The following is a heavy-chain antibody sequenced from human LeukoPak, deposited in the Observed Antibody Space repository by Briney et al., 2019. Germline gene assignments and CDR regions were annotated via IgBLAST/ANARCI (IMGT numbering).Heavy chain of an antibody. CDR2: ISWNSGSI. J-gene: IGHJ4*02. CDR1: GFTFDDYA. D-gene: IGHD3-9*01. Sequence: GGSLRLSCAASGFTFDDYAMHWVRQAPGKGLEWVSGISWNSGSIGYADSVKGRFTISRDNAKNSLYLQMNSLRAEDTAVYYCARALNYDILAVEEAVYFDYWGQGTLVTVSS. V-gene: IGHV3-9*01. CDR3: ARALNYDILAVEEAVYFDY.